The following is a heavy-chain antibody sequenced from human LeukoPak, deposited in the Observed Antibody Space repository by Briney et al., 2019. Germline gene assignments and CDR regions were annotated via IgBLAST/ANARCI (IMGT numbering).Heavy chain of an antibody. Sequence: GESLKISCRGSGYNFNIYSIGWVRQMPGKGLEWMGIIYPGDSDTGYSPSFQGQVTISADKSVSTAYLQWSSLKASDTAMYYCARRGYYYDSSGPFDYWGQGTLVAVSS. CDR1: GYNFNIYS. CDR2: IYPGDSDT. J-gene: IGHJ4*02. D-gene: IGHD3-22*01. CDR3: ARRGYYYDSSGPFDY. V-gene: IGHV5-51*01.